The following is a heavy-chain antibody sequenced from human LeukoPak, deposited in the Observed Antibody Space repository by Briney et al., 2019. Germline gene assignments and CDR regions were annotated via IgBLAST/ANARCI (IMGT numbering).Heavy chain of an antibody. V-gene: IGHV3-30*02. CDR2: IRYDGSNK. CDR3: VKVGEFRESSDY. J-gene: IGHJ4*02. CDR1: GFTFSSYG. Sequence: GGSLRLSCAASGFTFSSYGMHWVRQAPGKGLEWVAFIRYDGSNKYYADSVKGRFTISRDNSKNTLYLQMNSLRAEDTAVYYCVKVGEFRESSDYWGQGTLVTVSS. D-gene: IGHD3-16*01.